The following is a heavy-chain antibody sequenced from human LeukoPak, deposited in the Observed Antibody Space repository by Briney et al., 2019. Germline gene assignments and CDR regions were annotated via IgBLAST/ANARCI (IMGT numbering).Heavy chain of an antibody. CDR1: GGTFSSYA. V-gene: IGHV1-2*04. CDR2: INPNSGGT. J-gene: IGHJ4*02. Sequence: GASVKVSCKASGGTFSSYAISWVRQAPGQGLEWMGWINPNSGGTNYAQKFQGWVTMTRDTSISTAYMELSRLRSDDTAVYYCAALSVADVGYWGQGTLVTVSS. CDR3: AALSVADVGY. D-gene: IGHD6-19*01.